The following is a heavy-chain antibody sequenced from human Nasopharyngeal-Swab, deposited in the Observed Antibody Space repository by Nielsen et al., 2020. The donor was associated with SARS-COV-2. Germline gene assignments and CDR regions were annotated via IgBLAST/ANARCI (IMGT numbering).Heavy chain of an antibody. D-gene: IGHD1-1*01. CDR1: GFIFSDQY. CDR2: MSNDSYVI. CDR3: ARDSPWQELDY. V-gene: IGHV3-11*06. J-gene: IGHJ4*02. Sequence: GGSLRLSCAASGFIFSDQYMSWMRQAPGKGLEWLSYMSNDSYVIKYADSVKGRFTISRDNTKNTLYLQMNSLRAEDTAVYYCARDSPWQELDYWGQGTLVTVSS.